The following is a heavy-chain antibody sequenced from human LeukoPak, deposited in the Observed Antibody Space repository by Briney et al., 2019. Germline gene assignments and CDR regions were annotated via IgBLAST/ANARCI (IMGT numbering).Heavy chain of an antibody. D-gene: IGHD2-2*01. CDR1: GGSISSYY. J-gene: IGHJ4*02. CDR3: ARDALYCSSTSCYVKAVDY. CDR2: IYTSGST. V-gene: IGHV4-4*07. Sequence: SETLSLTCTVSGGSISSYYWSWIRQPAGKGLEWIGRIYTSGSTNYNPSLKSRVTMPVDTSKNQFSLKLSSVTAADTAVYYCARDALYCSSTSCYVKAVDYWGQGTLVTVSS.